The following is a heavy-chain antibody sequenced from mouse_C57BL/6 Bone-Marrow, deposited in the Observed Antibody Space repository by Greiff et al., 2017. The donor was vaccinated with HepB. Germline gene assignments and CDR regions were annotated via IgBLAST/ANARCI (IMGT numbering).Heavy chain of an antibody. Sequence: DVHLVESGPGLVKPSQSLSLTCSVTGYSITSGYYWNWIRQFPGNKLEWMGYISYDGSNNYNPSLKNRISITRDTSKNQFFLKFNSVTTEDTATYYCARDYYGSSYNYFDYWGQGTTLTVSS. J-gene: IGHJ2*01. CDR2: ISYDGSN. CDR1: GYSITSGYY. D-gene: IGHD1-1*01. V-gene: IGHV3-6*01. CDR3: ARDYYGSSYNYFDY.